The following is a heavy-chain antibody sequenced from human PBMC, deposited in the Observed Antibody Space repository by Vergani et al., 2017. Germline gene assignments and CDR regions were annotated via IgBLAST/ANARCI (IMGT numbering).Heavy chain of an antibody. CDR1: GYSIVSGFY. CDR2: IHNSGKT. D-gene: IGHD2-21*01. J-gene: IGHJ2*01. V-gene: IGHV4-38-2*01. Sequence: QVRLEESGPGLVKPSETLSLTCSVSGYSIVSGFYWAWIRQSPGEGLQWLTSIHNSGKTYHNPPLKSRVTVSLDTSTNRFSLNLTSVTATDTAVYYCARSQGDYWYFDLWGPGSLVTVSS. CDR3: ARSQGDYWYFDL.